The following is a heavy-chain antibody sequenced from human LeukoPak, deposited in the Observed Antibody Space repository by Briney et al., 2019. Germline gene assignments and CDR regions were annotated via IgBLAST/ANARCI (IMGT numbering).Heavy chain of an antibody. Sequence: ASEKVSCKASGYTFTSYDFNWVRQATGQRPEWMGWMSPNSGDTGYAQKFQDRITMTRNTSISTAYMELGSLRSDDTAVYYCARGPPNWGYDYWGPGTLVTVSS. CDR2: MSPNSGDT. D-gene: IGHD7-27*01. J-gene: IGHJ4*02. V-gene: IGHV1-8*01. CDR3: ARGPPNWGYDY. CDR1: GYTFTSYD.